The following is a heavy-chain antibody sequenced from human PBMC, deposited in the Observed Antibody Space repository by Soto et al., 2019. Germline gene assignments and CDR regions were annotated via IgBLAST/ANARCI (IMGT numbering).Heavy chain of an antibody. J-gene: IGHJ4*02. CDR3: ARTDSGDDVPPLDY. D-gene: IGHD4-17*01. CDR1: GYTFSNYG. CDR2: ISVYNGDT. V-gene: IGHV1-18*01. Sequence: QVQLVQSGAEVKKPGASVKVSCKASGYTFSNYGISRVRQAPGQGLEWMGTISVYNGDTNYAQKFQGRVTMTTDTSTSTAHMEVRSLRSDDTAVYYCARTDSGDDVPPLDYCGQGPLVTVSS.